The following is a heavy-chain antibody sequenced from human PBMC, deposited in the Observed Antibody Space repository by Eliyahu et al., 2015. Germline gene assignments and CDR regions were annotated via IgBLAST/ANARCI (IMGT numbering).Heavy chain of an antibody. CDR2: VRAYNGNT. D-gene: IGHD3-22*01. CDR3: ARDQDSSGYFPEGDHDAFDI. V-gene: IGHV1-18*01. CDR1: GYTFTSYG. J-gene: IGHJ3*02. Sequence: QVQLVQSGAEVKKPGASVKVSCKASGYTFTSYGISWVRQAPGQGLEWMGWVRAYNGNTNYAQKLQGRVTMTTDTSTSTAYMELRSLRSDDTAVYYCARDQDSSGYFPEGDHDAFDIWGQGTMVTVSS.